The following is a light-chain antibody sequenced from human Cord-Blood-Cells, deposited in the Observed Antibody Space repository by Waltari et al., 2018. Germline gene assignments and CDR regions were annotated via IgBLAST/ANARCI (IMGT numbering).Light chain of an antibody. J-gene: IGKJ1*01. Sequence: EIVLTQSPTLSLSPGERATLSCRASQSVSSYLAWYQQKPGQAPRLLIYDASNRATGIPARFSGSGSGTDFTLTISSLEPEDFAVYYCQQRSNWLWTFGQGTKVEIK. CDR2: DAS. CDR3: QQRSNWLWT. CDR1: QSVSSY. V-gene: IGKV3-11*01.